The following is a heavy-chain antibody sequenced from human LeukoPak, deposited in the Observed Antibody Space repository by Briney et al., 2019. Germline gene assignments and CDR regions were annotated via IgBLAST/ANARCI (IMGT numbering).Heavy chain of an antibody. V-gene: IGHV4-4*02. J-gene: IGHJ5*02. CDR1: GGSISSSNW. Sequence: SGTLSLTCAVSGGSISSSNWWSWVRQPPGKGLEWIGEIYHSGSTNYNPSLKSRVTISVDTSKNQFSLKLSSVTAADTAVYYCARPRYGSGSYYNRRGSNWFDPWGQGTLVTVSS. CDR3: ARPRYGSGSYYNRRGSNWFDP. D-gene: IGHD3-10*01. CDR2: IYHSGST.